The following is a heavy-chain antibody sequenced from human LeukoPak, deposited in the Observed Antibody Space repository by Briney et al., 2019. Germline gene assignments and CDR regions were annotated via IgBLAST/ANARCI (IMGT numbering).Heavy chain of an antibody. V-gene: IGHV3-7*01. D-gene: IGHD2-2*01. CDR1: GLTFSIYW. Sequence: GGSLRLSGAASGLTFSIYWMSWVRQGPGKGLEWVANINQDGSEKYYVDSVKGRFTVSRDNAKNSLHLEMNSLRAEDTGLYHCPSVGLVPTVGALLDAFDIWGQGTMVTVSS. CDR3: PSVGLVPTVGALLDAFDI. CDR2: INQDGSEK. J-gene: IGHJ3*02.